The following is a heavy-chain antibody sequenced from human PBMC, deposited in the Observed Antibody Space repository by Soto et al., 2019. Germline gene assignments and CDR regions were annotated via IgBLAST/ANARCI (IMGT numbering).Heavy chain of an antibody. Sequence: ESGGGLVKPGGSLRLSCAASGFTFSSYSMNWVRQAPGKGLEWVSSISSSSSYIYYADSVKGRFTISRDNAKNSLYLQMNSLRAEDTAVYYCARVGAVAGTGYYYYGMDVWGQGTTVTVSS. CDR3: ARVGAVAGTGYYYYGMDV. J-gene: IGHJ6*02. CDR1: GFTFSSYS. D-gene: IGHD6-19*01. CDR2: ISSSSSYI. V-gene: IGHV3-21*01.